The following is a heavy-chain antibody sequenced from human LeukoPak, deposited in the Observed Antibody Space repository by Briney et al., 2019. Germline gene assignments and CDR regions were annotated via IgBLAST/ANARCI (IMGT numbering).Heavy chain of an antibody. D-gene: IGHD3-9*01. Sequence: GGSLRLSCAASGFTLSSYAMNRVRQAPGKGLEWVAGISSGDRTFHAESVKGRFTISRDKSKDTLYLQMNSLRAEDTAVYYCAKDATASPYFHWFDNWGQGTQVIVSS. CDR2: ISSGDRT. CDR1: GFTLSSYA. V-gene: IGHV3-23*01. CDR3: AKDATASPYFHWFDN. J-gene: IGHJ4*02.